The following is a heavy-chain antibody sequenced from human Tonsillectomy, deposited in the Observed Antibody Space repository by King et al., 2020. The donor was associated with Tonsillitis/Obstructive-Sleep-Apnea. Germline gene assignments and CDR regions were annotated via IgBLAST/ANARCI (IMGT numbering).Heavy chain of an antibody. CDR1: GFTFGDYA. V-gene: IGHV3-49*05. CDR3: TAGVVLWFGELIHPPDY. CDR2: IRSKAYGGTT. J-gene: IGHJ4*02. D-gene: IGHD3-10*01. Sequence: VQLVESGGGLVKPGRSLRLSCTASGFTFGDYAMSWFRQAPGKRLEWVGFIRSKAYGGTTEYAASVKGRFTISRDDSKSIAYLQMNSLKTEDTAVYYCTAGVVLWFGELIHPPDYWGQGTLVTVSS.